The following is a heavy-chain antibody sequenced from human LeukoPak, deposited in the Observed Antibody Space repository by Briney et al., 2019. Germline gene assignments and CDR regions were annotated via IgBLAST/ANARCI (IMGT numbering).Heavy chain of an antibody. Sequence: GASVKVSCKASGGTFSSYAISWVRQAPGQGLEWMGGIIPIFGTANYAQEFQGRVTITTDESTSTAYMELSSLRSEDTAVYYCARGSGRFLEWLPLDYWGQGTLVTVSS. CDR3: ARGSGRFLEWLPLDY. CDR1: GGTFSSYA. D-gene: IGHD3-3*01. J-gene: IGHJ4*02. V-gene: IGHV1-69*05. CDR2: IIPIFGTA.